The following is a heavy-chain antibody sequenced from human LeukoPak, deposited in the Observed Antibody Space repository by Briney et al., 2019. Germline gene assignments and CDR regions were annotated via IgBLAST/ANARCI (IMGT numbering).Heavy chain of an antibody. J-gene: IGHJ4*02. D-gene: IGHD3-22*01. CDR2: ITGSGDYT. CDR3: AKDGLYYDGSAHVYYFDY. Sequence: GGSLRLSCAASGFTPSVYAMTWVRQAPGKGLEWVSSITGSGDYTYYIDSVKGRFTISRDNSKNILYLQMNSLRGEDTALYYCAKDGLYYDGSAHVYYFDYWGQGTLVAVSS. V-gene: IGHV3-23*01. CDR1: GFTPSVYA.